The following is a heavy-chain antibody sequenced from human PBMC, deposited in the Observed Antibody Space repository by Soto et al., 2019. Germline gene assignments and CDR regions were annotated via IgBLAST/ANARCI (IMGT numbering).Heavy chain of an antibody. J-gene: IGHJ4*02. CDR1: GFSLCTSGAG. CDR3: AHKWDGYRGFKY. D-gene: IGHD1-26*01. Sequence: QITLKESGPTLVKPTQTLTLTCTLSGFSLCTSGAGVGWIRQPPGKALEWLALIYRYDDKRYSPSLKSRLTITKDTYKNQVVLTMTHMDPVDTATYYCAHKWDGYRGFKYWGQGTLVTVSS. CDR2: IYRYDDK. V-gene: IGHV2-5*01.